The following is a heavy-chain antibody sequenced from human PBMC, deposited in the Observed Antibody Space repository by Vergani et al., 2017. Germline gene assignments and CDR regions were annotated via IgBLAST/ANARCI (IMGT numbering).Heavy chain of an antibody. CDR2: INPNSGGT. Sequence: QVQLVQSGAEVKKPGASVKVSCKASGYTFTGYYMHWVRQAPGQGLEWMGWINPNSGGTNYAQKFQGRVTMTRDTSISTAYMELSRLRSDDTAVYYCARGDGGMIVFQDAFDIWGQGTMVTVSS. V-gene: IGHV1-2*02. CDR1: GYTFTGYY. CDR3: ARGDGGMIVFQDAFDI. D-gene: IGHD3-22*01. J-gene: IGHJ3*02.